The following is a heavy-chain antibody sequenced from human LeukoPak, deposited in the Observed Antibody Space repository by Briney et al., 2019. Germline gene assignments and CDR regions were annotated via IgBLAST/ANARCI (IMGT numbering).Heavy chain of an antibody. J-gene: IGHJ4*02. V-gene: IGHV3-7*01. CDR3: ARGSSSRRTDY. CDR1: GFTFSSYG. Sequence: GGSLRLSCAASGFTFSSYGMTWVRQAPGKGLEWVANIKQDGSEKYYVDSVKGRFTISRDNAKNSLYLQMNSLRAEDTAVYYCARGSSSRRTDYWGQGTLVTVSS. CDR2: IKQDGSEK. D-gene: IGHD6-13*01.